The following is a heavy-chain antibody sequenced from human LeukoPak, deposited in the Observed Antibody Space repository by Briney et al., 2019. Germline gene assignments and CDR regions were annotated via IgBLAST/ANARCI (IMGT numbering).Heavy chain of an antibody. CDR1: GFTLSDYY. CDR3: ARDKYYYDSGSSLRYDY. D-gene: IGHD3-10*01. J-gene: IGHJ4*02. V-gene: IGHV3-11*01. Sequence: GGSLRLSCAASGFTLSDYYMSWIRQAPGKGLEWISYISSSGSTIYYADSVKGRFTISRDNAKNSLYLQMNSLRVEDTAVYYCARDKYYYDSGSSLRYDYWGQETLVTVSS. CDR2: ISSSGSTI.